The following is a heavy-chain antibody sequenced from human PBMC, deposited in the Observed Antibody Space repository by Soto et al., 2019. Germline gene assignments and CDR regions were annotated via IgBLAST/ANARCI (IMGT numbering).Heavy chain of an antibody. CDR1: GCTFSSYA. CDR3: ARDSPHIVVGRAFDI. D-gene: IGHD2-21*01. J-gene: IGHJ3*02. V-gene: IGHV1-69*13. Sequence: SVKVSSKASGCTFSSYAISWVRQAPGQGLEWMGGIIPIFGTANYAQKFQGRVTITADESTSTAYMELSSLRSEDTAVYYCARDSPHIVVGRAFDIWGQGTMVTVSS. CDR2: IIPIFGTA.